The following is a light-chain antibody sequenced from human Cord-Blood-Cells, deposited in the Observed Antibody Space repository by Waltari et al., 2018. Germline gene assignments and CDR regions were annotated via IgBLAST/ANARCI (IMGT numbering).Light chain of an antibody. CDR2: EVS. Sequence: QSALTQPPSASGSPGQSVTISCTGTSSDVGGSNYVSWYQQHPGKAPKLMIYEVSKRPSWVPDRFSGSKSDNTASLTVSGRQAEDEADYYCSSYAGSNNFVFGTGTKVTVL. CDR1: SSDVGGSNY. CDR3: SSYAGSNNFV. J-gene: IGLJ1*01. V-gene: IGLV2-8*01.